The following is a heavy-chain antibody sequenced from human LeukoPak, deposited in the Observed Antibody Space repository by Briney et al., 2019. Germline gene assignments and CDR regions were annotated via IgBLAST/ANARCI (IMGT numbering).Heavy chain of an antibody. Sequence: GGSLRLSCAASGLTFSRYSMNWVRQAPGKGLEWVSSISYSSSYIYYADSVKGRCTISRDNAKNSLYLQMNSLRAEDTAVYYCARDRGYYDSSSHHDYWGQGTLVTVSS. V-gene: IGHV3-21*01. D-gene: IGHD3-22*01. J-gene: IGHJ4*02. CDR2: ISYSSSYI. CDR3: ARDRGYYDSSSHHDY. CDR1: GLTFSRYS.